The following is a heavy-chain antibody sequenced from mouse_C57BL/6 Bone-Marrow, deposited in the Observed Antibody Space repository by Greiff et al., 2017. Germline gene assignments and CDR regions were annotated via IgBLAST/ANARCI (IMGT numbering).Heavy chain of an antibody. CDR2: ISYDGSN. CDR3: AREGLRRAWFAY. CDR1: GYSITSGYY. J-gene: IGHJ3*01. Sequence: EVQLQESGPGLVKPSQSLSLTCSVTGYSITSGYYWNWIRQFPGNKLEWMGYISYDGSNNYNPSLKNRISITRDTSKNQFFLKLNSVTTEDTATYYCAREGLRRAWFAYWGQATLVTVSA. V-gene: IGHV3-6*01. D-gene: IGHD2-2*01.